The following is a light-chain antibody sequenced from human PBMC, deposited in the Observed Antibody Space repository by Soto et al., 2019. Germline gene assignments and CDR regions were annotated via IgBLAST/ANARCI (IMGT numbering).Light chain of an antibody. CDR3: QQYGSSLFT. CDR1: HTVSSYY. Sequence: EIVLTQSPGTLSLSPGERATLSCRASHTVSSYYLAWYQQKPGRAPRVLIYGTSIRASGVPERFSGGGSGTDFTLTITRLEPEDFAVYYCQQYGSSLFTFGPGTKVDFK. CDR2: GTS. J-gene: IGKJ3*01. V-gene: IGKV3-20*01.